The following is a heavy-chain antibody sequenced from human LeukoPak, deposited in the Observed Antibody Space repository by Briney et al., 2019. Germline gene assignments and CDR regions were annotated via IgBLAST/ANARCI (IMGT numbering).Heavy chain of an antibody. J-gene: IGHJ4*02. Sequence: GGSLTLSCAASGFTLSRYGMHWVRQAPGKGLGWVAVIWYEGSNKYYADSVKGRFTISRDNSKNTLYLQMNSLRAEDTAVYYCARDLGQQLVRGFDYWGQGTLVTVSS. CDR2: IWYEGSNK. CDR3: ARDLGQQLVRGFDY. CDR1: GFTLSRYG. V-gene: IGHV3-33*01. D-gene: IGHD6-13*01.